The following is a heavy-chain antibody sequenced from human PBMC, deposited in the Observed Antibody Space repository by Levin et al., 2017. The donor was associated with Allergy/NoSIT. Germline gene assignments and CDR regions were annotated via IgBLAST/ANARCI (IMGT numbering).Heavy chain of an antibody. D-gene: IGHD3-10*01. CDR1: GGSVSVSSGTYY. CDR3: ARGEYYYGSGNWFDP. V-gene: IGHV4-61*01. J-gene: IGHJ5*02. CDR2: IYSSGRT. Sequence: TASETLSLTCTVSGGSVSVSSGTYYWNWIRQPPGKGLEWIGYIYSSGRTKYNPSLKSRVTISVDTSKNQFSLKLSSVTAADTAVYFCARGEYYYGSGNWFDPWGQGTLVTVSS.